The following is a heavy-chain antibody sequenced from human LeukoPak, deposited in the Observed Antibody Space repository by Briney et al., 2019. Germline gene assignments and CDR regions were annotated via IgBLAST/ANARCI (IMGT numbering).Heavy chain of an antibody. CDR3: VHVYYYEVRGSSRFYFDY. CDR1: GFSLTNYGVG. CDR2: IHWDDDK. V-gene: IGHV2-5*02. D-gene: IGHD3-22*01. Sequence: SGPTLVKPTQTLTLTCTFSGFSLTNYGVGVAWIRQPPGKALDWLALIHWDDDKRYSPSLKSRVTITKDTSKNQVGLRLTNMDPEDTATYYCVHVYYYEVRGSSRFYFDYWGQGTLVTVSS. J-gene: IGHJ4*02.